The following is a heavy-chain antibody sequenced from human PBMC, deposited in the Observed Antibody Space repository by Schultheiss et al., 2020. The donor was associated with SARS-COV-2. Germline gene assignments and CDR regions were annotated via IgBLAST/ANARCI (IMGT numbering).Heavy chain of an antibody. CDR3: ARDLGSSAGALKLFDY. J-gene: IGHJ4*02. Sequence: GGSLRLSCAASGFTFSSYNMNWVRQAPGKGLEWVSSISSSSSYIYYADSVKGRFTISRDNAKNSLHLQMNSLRAEDTAVYYCARDLGSSAGALKLFDYWGQGTLVTVSS. V-gene: IGHV3-21*01. CDR1: GFTFSSYN. D-gene: IGHD6-19*01. CDR2: ISSSSSYI.